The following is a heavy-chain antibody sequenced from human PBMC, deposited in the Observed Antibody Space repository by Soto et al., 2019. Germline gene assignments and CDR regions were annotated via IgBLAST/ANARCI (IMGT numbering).Heavy chain of an antibody. J-gene: IGHJ4*02. CDR3: AISTYYYDSSGYRDFDY. CDR1: GYSFTSYW. CDR2: IDPSDSYT. V-gene: IGHV5-10-1*01. D-gene: IGHD3-22*01. Sequence: PGESLKISCNGSGYSFTSYWISWVRQMPGKGLEWMGRIDPSDSYTNYSPSFQGHVTISADKSISTAYLQWSSLKASDTAMYYCAISTYYYDSSGYRDFDYWGQGTLVPVYS.